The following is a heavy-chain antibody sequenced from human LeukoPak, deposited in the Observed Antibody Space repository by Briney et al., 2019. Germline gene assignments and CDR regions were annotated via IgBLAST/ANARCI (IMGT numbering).Heavy chain of an antibody. V-gene: IGHV1-2*02. Sequence: ASVRVSCKASGYTFTGYYMHWVRQAPGQGLEWMGWINPNSGGTNYAQKFQGRVTMSRDTSISTAYMELSRLRSDDTAVYYCARGGVIPGDIVVVPAASYYMDVWGKGTTVTVSS. CDR1: GYTFTGYY. D-gene: IGHD2-2*01. J-gene: IGHJ6*03. CDR2: INPNSGGT. CDR3: ARGGVIPGDIVVVPAASYYMDV.